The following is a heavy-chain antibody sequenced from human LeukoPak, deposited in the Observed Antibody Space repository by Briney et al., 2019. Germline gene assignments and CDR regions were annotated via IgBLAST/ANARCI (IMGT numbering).Heavy chain of an antibody. CDR3: ARGNYRYYDSSGYPFYFDY. V-gene: IGHV3-21*01. CDR2: ISAASTYI. D-gene: IGHD3-22*01. J-gene: IGHJ4*02. Sequence: GGSLRLSCAASGFTFGNYDMNWVRQAPGKGLEWVSSISAASTYIYYADSVQGRFTISRDNAKNSLYLQMSSLRAEDTAVYFCARGNYRYYDSSGYPFYFDYWGQGALVTVSS. CDR1: GFTFGNYD.